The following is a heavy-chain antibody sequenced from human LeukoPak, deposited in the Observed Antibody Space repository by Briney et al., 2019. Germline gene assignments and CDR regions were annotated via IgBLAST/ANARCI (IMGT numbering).Heavy chain of an antibody. Sequence: ASVKVSCKASGYTFTSYHLHWVRQAPGQGLEWMGIINPSGGSPNYAQKFQGRVTMTRDMSTSTVNMELSSLRSEDTAVYYCARAQGSYYHYYMDVWGKGTTVPVSS. CDR3: ARAQGSYYHYYMDV. D-gene: IGHD1-26*01. J-gene: IGHJ6*03. CDR2: INPSGGSP. CDR1: GYTFTSYH. V-gene: IGHV1-46*01.